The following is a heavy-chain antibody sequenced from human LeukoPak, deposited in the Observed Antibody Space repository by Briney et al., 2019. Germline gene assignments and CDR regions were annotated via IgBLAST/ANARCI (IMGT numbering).Heavy chain of an antibody. V-gene: IGHV4-30-2*01. D-gene: IGHD3-10*01. CDR1: GGSISSGGYY. CDR3: ARNMVRGATDY. Sequence: SSETLSLTCTVSGGSISSGGYYWSWIWQPPGKGLEWIGYIYHSGSTYYNPSLKSRVTISVDRSKNQFSLKLSSVTAADTAVYYCARNMVRGATDYWGQGTLVTVSS. J-gene: IGHJ4*02. CDR2: IYHSGST.